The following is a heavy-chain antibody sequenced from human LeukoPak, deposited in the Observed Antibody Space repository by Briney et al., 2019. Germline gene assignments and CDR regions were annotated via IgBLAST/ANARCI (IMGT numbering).Heavy chain of an antibody. V-gene: IGHV4-61*02. J-gene: IGHJ3*02. CDR2: IYTSGST. CDR1: GGSLSSGSYS. D-gene: IGHD1-26*01. Sequence: PSQTLSLTCTVSGGSLSSGSYSWHWIRQPAGKGLEWIGCIYTSGSTNYNPSLKSRLTISVDTSKNQFSLNLSSVTAADTAVYYCARAEWELDDAFDIWGQGTMVTVSS. CDR3: ARAEWELDDAFDI.